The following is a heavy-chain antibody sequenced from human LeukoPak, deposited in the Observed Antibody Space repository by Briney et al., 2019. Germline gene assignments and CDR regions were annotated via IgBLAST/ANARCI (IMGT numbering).Heavy chain of an antibody. V-gene: IGHV3-23*01. CDR1: GFTVSSNY. J-gene: IGHJ3*01. CDR2: VSPGGVSP. D-gene: IGHD2-2*01. CDR3: AKRIDIAVVPEAATHQAFDV. Sequence: GGSLRLSCAASGFTVSSNYMSWVRQAPGKGLEWVSSVSPGGVSPNHADSVKGWFTVSRDDSLNTLYLQMNSLRVDDTAVYYCAKRIDIAVVPEAATHQAFDVWGQGTMVTVSS.